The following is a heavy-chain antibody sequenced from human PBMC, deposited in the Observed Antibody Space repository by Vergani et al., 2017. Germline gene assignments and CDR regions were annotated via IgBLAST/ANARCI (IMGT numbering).Heavy chain of an antibody. V-gene: IGHV3-48*01. CDR3: ARDRYYLGSRSYPYFYYYGLDV. CDR1: GFDFSSYI. J-gene: IGHJ6*02. Sequence: QLVESGGGWVQPGGSLRLSCVVSGFDFSSYIMNWVRQAPGKGLEWVSFVSTGTKSQSYAESVKGRFTISRDSAKNSLYLQMNSLRAEDTGVYYCARDRYYLGSRSYPYFYYYGLDVWGQGTAVTVSS. D-gene: IGHD3-10*01. CDR2: VSTGTKSQ.